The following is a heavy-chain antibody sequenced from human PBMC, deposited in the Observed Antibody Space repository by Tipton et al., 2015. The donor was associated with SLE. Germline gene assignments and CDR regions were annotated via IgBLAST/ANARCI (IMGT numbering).Heavy chain of an antibody. CDR1: GFTVSSNY. J-gene: IGHJ4*02. D-gene: IGHD7-27*01. CDR3: ARSPNWGLDY. V-gene: IGHV3-7*01. CDR2: IKQDESEK. Sequence: SLRLSCAASGFTVSSNYMSWVRQAPGKGLEWLANIKQDESEKYYADSVKGRFTISRDNAQSSLYLQMNSLRVEDTAIYYCARSPNWGLDYWGQGTLVTVSS.